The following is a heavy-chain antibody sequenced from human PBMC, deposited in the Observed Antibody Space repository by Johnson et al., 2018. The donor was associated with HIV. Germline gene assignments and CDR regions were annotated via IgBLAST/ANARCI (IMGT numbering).Heavy chain of an antibody. J-gene: IGHJ3*02. CDR3: ARAGGDLAPDAFDI. CDR2: TTYDGTNK. D-gene: IGHD3-10*01. CDR1: GFSFSSYP. Sequence: QVQLVESGGGVVQPGRSLRLSCAASGFSFSSYPMHWVRQAPGKGLEWVAVTTYDGTNKYYADPVKGRFTISRDNSKNTLYLQMNSMRGGDTAVYYCARAGGDLAPDAFDIWGQGTMVTVSS. V-gene: IGHV3-30*04.